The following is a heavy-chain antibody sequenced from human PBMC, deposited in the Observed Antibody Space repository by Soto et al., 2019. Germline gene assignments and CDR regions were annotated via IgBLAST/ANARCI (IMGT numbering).Heavy chain of an antibody. CDR2: IYYSGST. CDR1: GGSISSGGYY. Sequence: PSETLSLTCTVSGGSISSGGYYWSWIRQHPGKGLEWIGYIYYSGSTYYNPSLKSRVTISVDTSKNQFSLKLSSVTAADTAVYYCAREGESGYCSSTSCPPDYWGQGTLVTVSS. CDR3: AREGESGYCSSTSCPPDY. J-gene: IGHJ4*02. V-gene: IGHV4-31*03. D-gene: IGHD2-2*01.